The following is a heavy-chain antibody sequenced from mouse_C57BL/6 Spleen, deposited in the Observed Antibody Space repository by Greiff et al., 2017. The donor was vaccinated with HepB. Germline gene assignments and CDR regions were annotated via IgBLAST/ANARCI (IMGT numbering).Heavy chain of an antibody. D-gene: IGHD2-3*01. CDR2: INPSNGGT. J-gene: IGHJ4*01. Sequence: QVQLQQSGTELVKPGASVKLSCKASGYTFTSYWMHWVKQRPGQGLEWIGNINPSNGGTNYNEKFKSKATLTVDKSSSTAYMQLSSLTSEDSAVYYCASGGYYKDYAMDYWGQGTSVTVSS. V-gene: IGHV1-53*01. CDR3: ASGGYYKDYAMDY. CDR1: GYTFTSYW.